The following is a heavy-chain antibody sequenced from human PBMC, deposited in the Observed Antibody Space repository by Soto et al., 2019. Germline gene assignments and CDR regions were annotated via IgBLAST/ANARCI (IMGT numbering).Heavy chain of an antibody. CDR2: IYYSGNT. Sequence: ASETLSLTCTVSGGSISSYYWSWIRQPPGKGLEWIGYIYYSGNTNYNPSLKSRVTISVDTSKNQFSLKLSSVTAADTAVYYCARDRYGDYVRYFDYWGQGTLVTVSS. J-gene: IGHJ4*02. CDR3: ARDRYGDYVRYFDY. D-gene: IGHD4-17*01. CDR1: GGSISSYY. V-gene: IGHV4-59*01.